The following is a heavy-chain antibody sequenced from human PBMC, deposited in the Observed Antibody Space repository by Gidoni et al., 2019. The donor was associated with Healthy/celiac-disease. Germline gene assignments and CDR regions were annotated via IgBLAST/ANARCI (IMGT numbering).Heavy chain of an antibody. J-gene: IGHJ4*02. CDR1: GVTCRSLR. Sequence: EVQLVESGGGLVKPGGSLRLCCAASGVTCRSLRMNWVRQAPWKGLGLVSSISSSSSYIYYADSVKCRFTISRDNAKNSLYLQMNSLSAEDTAVYYCARDVGITGTTDFDYWGQGPLVTVSS. CDR3: ARDVGITGTTDFDY. V-gene: IGHV3-21*01. CDR2: ISSSSSYI. D-gene: IGHD1-20*01.